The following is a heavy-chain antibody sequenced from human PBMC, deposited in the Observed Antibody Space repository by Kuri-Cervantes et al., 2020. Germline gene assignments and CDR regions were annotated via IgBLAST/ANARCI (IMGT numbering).Heavy chain of an antibody. V-gene: IGHV3-30*02. CDR1: GFTFSSYG. Sequence: GESLKISCAASGFTFSSYGMHWVRQAPGKGLEWVAVIWYDGSNKYYADSVKGRFTISRDNSKNTLYLQMNSLRAEDTAVYYCAKELPEDAFDIWGQGTMVTVSS. D-gene: IGHD1-26*01. CDR3: AKELPEDAFDI. J-gene: IGHJ3*02. CDR2: IWYDGSNK.